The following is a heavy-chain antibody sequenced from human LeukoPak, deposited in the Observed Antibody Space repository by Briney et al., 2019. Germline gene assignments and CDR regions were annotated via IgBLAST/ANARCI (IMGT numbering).Heavy chain of an antibody. V-gene: IGHV1-18*04. Sequence: ASVKVSCKASGYTFTGYYMHWVRQAPGQGLEWMGWISAYNGNTNYAQKLQGRVTMTTDTSTSTAYMELRSLRSDDTAVYYCARVVPMRLPHDYWGQGTLVTVSS. CDR1: GYTFTGYY. J-gene: IGHJ4*02. CDR3: ARVVPMRLPHDY. CDR2: ISAYNGNT.